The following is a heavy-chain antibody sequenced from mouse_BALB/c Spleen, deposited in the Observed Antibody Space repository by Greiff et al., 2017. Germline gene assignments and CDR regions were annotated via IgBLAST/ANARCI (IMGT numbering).Heavy chain of an antibody. CDR3: ASNYYGSSYDYAMDY. V-gene: IGHV5-4*02. CDR1: GFTFSDYY. Sequence: EVHLVESGGGLVKPGGSLKLSCAASGFTFSDYYMYWVRQTPEKRLEWVATISDGGSYTYYPDSVKGRFTISRDNAKNNLYLQMSSLKSEDTAMYYCASNYYGSSYDYAMDYWGQGTSVTVSS. J-gene: IGHJ4*01. D-gene: IGHD1-1*01. CDR2: ISDGGSYT.